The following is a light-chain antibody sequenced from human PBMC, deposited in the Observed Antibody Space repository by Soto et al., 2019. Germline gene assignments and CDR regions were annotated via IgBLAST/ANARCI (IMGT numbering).Light chain of an antibody. CDR1: SSNIGNNY. CDR3: GTWDSRLRAGV. J-gene: IGLJ3*02. CDR2: ENN. V-gene: IGLV1-51*02. Sequence: QSVLTQPPSVSAAPGQKVTISCSGSSSNIGNNYVSWYQQLPGTAPKLLIYENNKRPSGIPDRFSGSKSGTSDTLGITGLQTGDEADYYCGTWDSRLRAGVFGGGTKLTVL.